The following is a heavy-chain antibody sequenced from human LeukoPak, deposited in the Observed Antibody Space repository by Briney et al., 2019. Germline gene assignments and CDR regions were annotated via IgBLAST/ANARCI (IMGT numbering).Heavy chain of an antibody. D-gene: IGHD3-10*01. CDR3: ARVRSSRDYYGPNWFDP. CDR1: GYSISNGYY. Sequence: SETLSLTCTVSGYSISNGYYWGWIRQPPGKGLEWIGSINYSGSTYYNPSLKSRVTISVDTSKNQFSLKQSSVTAADTAMYYCARVRSSRDYYGPNWFDPWGLGTLVTVSS. J-gene: IGHJ5*02. V-gene: IGHV4-38-2*02. CDR2: INYSGST.